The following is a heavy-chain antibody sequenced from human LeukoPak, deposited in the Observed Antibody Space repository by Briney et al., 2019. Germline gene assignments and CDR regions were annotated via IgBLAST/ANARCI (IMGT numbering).Heavy chain of an antibody. CDR1: GFTFSTYW. Sequence: GGSLRLSCPASGFTFSTYWMHWVRQAPGKGLVWVALITPDGSGTIYADSVKGRFTISRDNAKNTLYLQMNSLRAEDTAVYYCARDYSLWWLTNWGQGTLVTVSS. CDR3: ARDYSLWWLTN. V-gene: IGHV3-74*01. J-gene: IGHJ4*02. CDR2: ITPDGSGT. D-gene: IGHD2-21*01.